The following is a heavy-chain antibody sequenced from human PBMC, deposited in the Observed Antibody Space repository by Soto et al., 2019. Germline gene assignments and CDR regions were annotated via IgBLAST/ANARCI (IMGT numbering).Heavy chain of an antibody. CDR2: ISGSGGST. CDR3: AKDRAALSYYDSSGVFDY. CDR1: GFTFSSYA. V-gene: IGHV3-23*01. D-gene: IGHD3-22*01. Sequence: QPGGSLRLSCAASGFTFSSYAMSWVRQAPGKGLEWVSGISGSGGSTYYADSVKGRFTISRDNSKNTLFLQMNSLRAEDTAVYYCAKDRAALSYYDSSGVFDYWGQGTLVTVSS. J-gene: IGHJ4*02.